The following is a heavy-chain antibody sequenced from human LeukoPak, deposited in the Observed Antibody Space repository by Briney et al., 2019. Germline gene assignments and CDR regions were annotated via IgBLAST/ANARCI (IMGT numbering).Heavy chain of an antibody. D-gene: IGHD6-19*01. CDR1: GFTFSSYG. Sequence: GGSLRLSCAASGFTFSSYGMHWVRQAPGKGLEWVSSNSGGSSYYADSVKGRFTISRDNSKNTLYLQMNSLRAEDTAVYYCVKDLGSSGWYIDYWGQGTLVTVSS. CDR2: NSGGSS. J-gene: IGHJ4*02. V-gene: IGHV3-23*01. CDR3: VKDLGSSGWYIDY.